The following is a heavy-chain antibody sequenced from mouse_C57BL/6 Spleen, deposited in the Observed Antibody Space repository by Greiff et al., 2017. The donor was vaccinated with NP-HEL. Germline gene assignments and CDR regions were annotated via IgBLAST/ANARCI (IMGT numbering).Heavy chain of an antibody. J-gene: IGHJ3*01. CDR1: GFTFSDYY. V-gene: IGHV5-16*01. CDR2: INYDGSST. D-gene: IGHD2-3*01. CDR3: AKYDRGFAY. Sequence: EVKLVESEGGLVQPGSSMKLSCTASGFTFSDYYMAWVRQVPEKGLEWVANINYDGSSTYYLDSLKSRFIISRDNAKNILYLQMSSLKSEDTATYYCAKYDRGFAYWGQGTLVTVSA.